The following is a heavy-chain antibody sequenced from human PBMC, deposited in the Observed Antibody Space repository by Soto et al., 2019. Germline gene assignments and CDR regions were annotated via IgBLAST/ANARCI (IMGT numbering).Heavy chain of an antibody. J-gene: IGHJ3*02. V-gene: IGHV3-7*01. CDR3: ARDLDSGYEGSLWAFDI. CDR1: GFNFSSYW. Sequence: PGGSLRLSCAASGFNFSSYWMSWVRQAPGKGLEWVANIKQDGSEKYYVDSVKGRFTISRDNAKNSLYLQMNSLRAEDTAVYYCARDLDSGYEGSLWAFDIWGQGTMVTVSS. D-gene: IGHD5-12*01. CDR2: IKQDGSEK.